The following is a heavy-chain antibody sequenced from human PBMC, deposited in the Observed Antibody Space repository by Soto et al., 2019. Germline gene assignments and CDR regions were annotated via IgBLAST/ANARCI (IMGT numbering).Heavy chain of an antibody. D-gene: IGHD6-19*01. CDR3: AKGKRIAVAGPPDY. CDR1: GFTFSSYA. V-gene: IGHV3-30-3*01. Sequence: QVQLVESGGGVVQPGRSLRLSCAASGFTFSSYAMHWVRQAPGKGLEWVAVISYDGSNKYYADSVKGRFTISRDNSKNTLYLQMNSLRAEDTAVYYCAKGKRIAVAGPPDYWGQGTLVTVSS. J-gene: IGHJ4*02. CDR2: ISYDGSNK.